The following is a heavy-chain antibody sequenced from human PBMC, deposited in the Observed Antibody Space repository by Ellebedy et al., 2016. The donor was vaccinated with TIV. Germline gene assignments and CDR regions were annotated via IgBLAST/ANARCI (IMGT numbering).Heavy chain of an antibody. J-gene: IGHJ4*02. CDR2: IHYRGSS. CDR3: ARGRGGSYSIPFDH. V-gene: IGHV4-59*11. Sequence: SETLSLXCTVAGGSISSHYWSWIRQPPAKGLEWIGYIHYRGSSNYNPSLKSRVTISVDTSKNQFSLRLGSVTAADTAMYYCARGRGGSYSIPFDHWGQGTLVTVSS. CDR1: GGSISSHY. D-gene: IGHD1-26*01.